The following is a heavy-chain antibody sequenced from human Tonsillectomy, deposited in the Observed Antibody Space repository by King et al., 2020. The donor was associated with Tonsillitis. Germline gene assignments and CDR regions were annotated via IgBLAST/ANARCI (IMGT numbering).Heavy chain of an antibody. CDR3: VREGHDFWSGAMDV. CDR1: GFTFSDYS. V-gene: IGHV3-21*01. J-gene: IGHJ6*02. D-gene: IGHD3-3*01. CDR2: ISSSGYFI. Sequence: VQLVESGGGLVKPGESLRLSCAASGFTFSDYSMNWVRQAPGKGLEWVSSISSSGYFIYYGDSLKGRFTISRDNTKNSLYLQMNGLRAEDTAVYYCVREGHDFWSGAMDVWGQGTTVTVSS.